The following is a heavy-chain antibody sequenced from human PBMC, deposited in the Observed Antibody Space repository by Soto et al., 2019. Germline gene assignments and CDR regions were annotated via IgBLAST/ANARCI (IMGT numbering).Heavy chain of an antibody. Sequence: GGSLRLSCAASGFIFSGYAMNWFRRAPGKGPEWDSGITAGGTTYYSASVKGRFTISRDNSKNTLYLEMNKLSVEDTALYYCEKWRDRKKGFDSCVNGTLVTVSS. CDR3: EKWRDRKKGFDS. J-gene: IGHJ4*01. CDR2: ITAGGTT. V-gene: IGHV3-23*01. CDR1: GFIFSGYA. D-gene: IGHD3-3*01.